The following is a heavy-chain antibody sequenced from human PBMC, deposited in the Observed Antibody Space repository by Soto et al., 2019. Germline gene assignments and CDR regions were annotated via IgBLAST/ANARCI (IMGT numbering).Heavy chain of an antibody. CDR2: ITFSDNTV. V-gene: IGHV3-11*01. Sequence: PGGSLRLSCAASGFTFSDSYMSWIRQAPGKGLEWTSYITFSDNTVYYADSLKGRFTISRDNAKNSLYLQMNRLRAEDTAVYYCARVSWREKYGMDVWAKGPRSP. J-gene: IGHJ6*02. CDR1: GFTFSDSY. CDR3: ARVSWREKYGMDV.